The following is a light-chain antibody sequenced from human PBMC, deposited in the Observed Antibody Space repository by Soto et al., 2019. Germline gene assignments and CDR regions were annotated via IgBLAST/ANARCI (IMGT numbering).Light chain of an antibody. V-gene: IGLV2-8*01. CDR1: SSDVGSYNY. CDR3: SSHEGSGV. CDR2: EVN. Sequence: QSALTQPPSASGSPGQSVAISCTGTSSDVGSYNYVSWYQQYPGKAPKLIIYEVNKRPSGVPDRFSGSKSGNTASLTVSGLQAEDEADYYCSSHEGSGVFGGGTKVTVL. J-gene: IGLJ3*02.